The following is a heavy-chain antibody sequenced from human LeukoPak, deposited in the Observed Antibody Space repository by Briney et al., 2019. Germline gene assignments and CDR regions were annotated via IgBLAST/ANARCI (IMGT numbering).Heavy chain of an antibody. Sequence: PSETLSLTCTVSGGSISSSSYYWGWIRQPPGTGLEWLGCIYYSGSTYYNPSLKSRVTISVDTSKNQFSLKLSSVTAADTAVYYCARRPSLRNWFDPWGQGTLVTVSS. V-gene: IGHV4-39*01. CDR3: ARRPSLRNWFDP. CDR2: IYYSGST. J-gene: IGHJ5*02. CDR1: GGSISSSSYY.